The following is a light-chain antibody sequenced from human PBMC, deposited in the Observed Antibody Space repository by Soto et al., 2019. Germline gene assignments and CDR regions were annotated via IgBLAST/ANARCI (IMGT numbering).Light chain of an antibody. CDR1: QSVSSSY. V-gene: IGKV3-20*01. CDR3: QQYGSSPGT. CDR2: GAS. J-gene: IGKJ2*01. Sequence: EIVLTQSPGTLSLSPGERATLSCRASQSVSSSYLAWYQQKPGQAPRLLIYGASSRATGIPDRFSGSGSGTDFTLTISSLEPEDFAVYYCQQYGSSPGTFGQGTKREIK.